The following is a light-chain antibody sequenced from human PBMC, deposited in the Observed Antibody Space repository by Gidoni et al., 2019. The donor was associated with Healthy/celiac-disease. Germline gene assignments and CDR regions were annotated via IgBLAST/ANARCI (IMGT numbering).Light chain of an antibody. CDR3: QQLNSYPRT. Sequence: IQLTQSPSSLSASVGDRVTITCRASQGISSYLAWYQQKPGKAPKLLIYAASTLQSGVPSRFRGSGSGADFTLTISSLQPEDFATYSCQQLNSYPRTFGQGTKVEIK. CDR1: QGISSY. V-gene: IGKV1-9*01. J-gene: IGKJ1*01. CDR2: AAS.